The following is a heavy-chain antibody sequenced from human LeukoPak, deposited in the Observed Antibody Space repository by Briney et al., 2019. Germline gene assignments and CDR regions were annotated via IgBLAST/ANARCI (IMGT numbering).Heavy chain of an antibody. D-gene: IGHD6-6*01. CDR3: ARHRFQLAEAGVLYYYYYMDV. CDR1: GGSFSGYY. J-gene: IGHJ6*03. V-gene: IGHV4-34*01. CDR2: INHSGST. Sequence: SETLSLTCAVYGGSFSGYYWSWIRQPPGKGLEWIGEINHSGSTNYNPSLKSRVTISVDTSKNQFSLKLSSVTAADTAVYYCARHRFQLAEAGVLYYYYYMDVWGKGTTATVSS.